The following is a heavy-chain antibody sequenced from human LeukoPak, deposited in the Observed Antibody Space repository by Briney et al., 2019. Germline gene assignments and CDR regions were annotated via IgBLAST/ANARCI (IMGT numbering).Heavy chain of an antibody. CDR3: ASRIVGATSAFDI. V-gene: IGHV1-2*02. CDR1: GYTFTGYY. CDR2: INPNSGGT. Sequence: ASVKVSCKASGYTFTGYYMHWVRQAPGQGLGWMGWINPNSGGTNYAQKFQGRVTMTRDTSISTAYMELSRLRSDDTAVYYCASRIVGATSAFDIWGQGTMVTVSS. J-gene: IGHJ3*02. D-gene: IGHD1-26*01.